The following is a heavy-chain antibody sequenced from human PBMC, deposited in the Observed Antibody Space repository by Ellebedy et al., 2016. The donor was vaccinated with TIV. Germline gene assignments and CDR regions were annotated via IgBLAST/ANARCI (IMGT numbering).Heavy chain of an antibody. J-gene: IGHJ4*02. D-gene: IGHD6-6*01. CDR3: ARDPPERRGIYSSSAFFDY. CDR2: ISSSSSYI. V-gene: IGHV3-21*01. CDR1: GFTVSSNY. Sequence: GESLKISCAASGFTVSSNYMSWVRQAPGKGLEWVSSISSSSSYIYYADSVKGRFTISRDNAKNSLYLQMNSRRAEDTAVYYCARDPPERRGIYSSSAFFDYWGQGTLVTVSS.